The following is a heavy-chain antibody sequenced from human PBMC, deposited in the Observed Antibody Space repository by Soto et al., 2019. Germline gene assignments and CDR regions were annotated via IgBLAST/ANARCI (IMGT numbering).Heavy chain of an antibody. V-gene: IGHV1-24*01. Sequence: ASVKVSGKVSGYTLTELSMHWVRQAPGKGLEWMGGFDPEDGETIYAQKFQGRVTMTEDTSTDTAYMELSSLRSEDTAVYYCATGGVVVVPAAIGNYYYYGMDVWGQGTTVTVSS. CDR1: GYTLTELS. CDR2: FDPEDGET. CDR3: ATGGVVVVPAAIGNYYYYGMDV. D-gene: IGHD2-2*02. J-gene: IGHJ6*02.